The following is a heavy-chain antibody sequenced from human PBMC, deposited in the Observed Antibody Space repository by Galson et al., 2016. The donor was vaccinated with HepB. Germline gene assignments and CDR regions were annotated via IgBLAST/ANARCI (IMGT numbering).Heavy chain of an antibody. CDR2: ISFDGNYK. CDR3: AKWGGSTSTIFGVYFFDC. J-gene: IGHJ4*02. Sequence: SLRLSCAASGFTFGNYVMHWVRQAPGKGLEWVSLISFDGNYKYYTDSVRGRFTVSRDNSRNTLYLQMNSLRVEDTAVYYCAKWGGSTSTIFGVYFFDCWGPGTLVTVSS. CDR1: GFTFGNYV. V-gene: IGHV3-30*18. D-gene: IGHD3-3*01.